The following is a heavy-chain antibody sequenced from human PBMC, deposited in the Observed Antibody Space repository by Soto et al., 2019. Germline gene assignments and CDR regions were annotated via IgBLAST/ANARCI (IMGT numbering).Heavy chain of an antibody. V-gene: IGHV1-69*13. CDR2: IVPMFGTA. CDR1: GGTFANCI. J-gene: IGHJ6*02. Sequence: SVKVSCKASGGTFANCIMNWVRQTPGQGLEWMGGIVPMFGTATYAEKFKGRVTISATESTSTAYMELTSLRSEDTAVYYCARNGTYSSSLSQYSGMDVWGQGTTVTVSS. D-gene: IGHD6-6*01. CDR3: ARNGTYSSSLSQYSGMDV.